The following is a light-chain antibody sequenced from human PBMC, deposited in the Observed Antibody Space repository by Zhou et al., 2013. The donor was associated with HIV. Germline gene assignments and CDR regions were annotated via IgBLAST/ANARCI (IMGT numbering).Light chain of an antibody. CDR1: QGIGSW. J-gene: IGKJ4*01. Sequence: DIQMTQSPSSVSASVGDRVTITCRASQGIGSWLAWYQQKPGKAPNLLIYAASSLQSGVPSKFSGSGSGTDFTLTISSLQPEDFANYYCQQSYTTPETFGGGTKVEMK. CDR2: AAS. CDR3: QQSYTTPET. V-gene: IGKV1-12*01.